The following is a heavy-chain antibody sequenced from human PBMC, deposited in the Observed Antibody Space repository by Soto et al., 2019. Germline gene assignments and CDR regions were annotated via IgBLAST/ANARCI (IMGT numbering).Heavy chain of an antibody. Sequence: EVQLLESGGGLVQPGGSLRLSCAASGFTFNTCAMSWVRQAPGKGLEWVSAIRGSGGRTYYADSVEGRFTISRDNYKNTLYLQMNSLRAEDTAVYYCAKDRGIDYGDQLDYWGQGTLVTVSS. J-gene: IGHJ4*02. V-gene: IGHV3-23*01. D-gene: IGHD4-17*01. CDR2: IRGSGGRT. CDR3: AKDRGIDYGDQLDY. CDR1: GFTFNTCA.